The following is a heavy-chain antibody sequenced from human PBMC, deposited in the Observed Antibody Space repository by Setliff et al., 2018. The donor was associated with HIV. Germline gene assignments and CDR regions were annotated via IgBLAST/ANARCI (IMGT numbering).Heavy chain of an antibody. D-gene: IGHD2-15*01. CDR1: GFIFSSHH. V-gene: IGHV3-48*01. CDR3: ARDKDWAFDI. CDR2: VSSTNEIT. Sequence: GGSLRLSCTASGFIFSSHHMNWVRQAPGKGLEWISYVSSTNEITYADSVKGRFTISRDNAKKSLYLQINNLRAEDTALYYCARDKDWAFDIWGQGTMVTVSS. J-gene: IGHJ3*02.